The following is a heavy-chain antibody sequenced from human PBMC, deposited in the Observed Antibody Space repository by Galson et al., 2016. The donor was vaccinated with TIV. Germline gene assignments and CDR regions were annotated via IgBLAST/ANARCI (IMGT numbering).Heavy chain of an antibody. CDR1: GYTFTDYY. J-gene: IGHJ1*01. V-gene: IGHV1-2*02. CDR3: ARDVLRAPSNVVSPAAEPLDH. D-gene: IGHD2-2*01. Sequence: QSGAEVKKPGESLKISCKASGYTFTDYYIHWVRQAPGQGPEWMGWINPNSGGTNSARKFEGRVTLTRDSSISTVYMELMRLRSDDTAVYYCARDVLRAPSNVVSPAAEPLDHWGQGTLVTVSS. CDR2: INPNSGGT.